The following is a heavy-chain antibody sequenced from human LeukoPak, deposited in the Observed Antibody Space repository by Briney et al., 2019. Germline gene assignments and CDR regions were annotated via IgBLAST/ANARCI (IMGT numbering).Heavy chain of an antibody. D-gene: IGHD6-19*01. CDR2: ISYDGSNK. CDR3: VGGIAVAGSPFGY. Sequence: GGSLRLSCAASGFTFSSYAMHWVRQASGKGLEWVAVISYDGSNKYYADSVKGRFTISRDNSKNTLYLQMNSLRAEDTAVYYCVGGIAVAGSPFGYWGQGTPVTVSS. V-gene: IGHV3-30*04. J-gene: IGHJ4*02. CDR1: GFTFSSYA.